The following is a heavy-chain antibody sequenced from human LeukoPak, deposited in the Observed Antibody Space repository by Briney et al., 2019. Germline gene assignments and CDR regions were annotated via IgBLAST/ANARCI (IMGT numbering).Heavy chain of an antibody. CDR2: IYPGDSDT. V-gene: IGHV5-51*01. CDR3: ARQQVAYYYYYGMDV. D-gene: IGHD2-15*01. J-gene: IGHJ6*04. Sequence: GESRKSSCQGSGYSFTTYWIAWVRQMPGKGLEWMGIIYPGDSDTRYSPCFLGQVTFSADKSISTAFLQWSSLKASDTAMYYCARQQVAYYYYYGMDVWGKGTTVTVSS. CDR1: GYSFTTYW.